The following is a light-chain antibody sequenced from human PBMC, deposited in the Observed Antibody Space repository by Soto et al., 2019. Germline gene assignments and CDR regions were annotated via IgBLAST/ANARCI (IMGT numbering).Light chain of an antibody. Sequence: EIVMTQPPGTLSVSPGERATLSCRASQSVSINLAWYQQKPGQAPRLLIYDASTRATGIPARFSGSGSGTEFTLTISSLQSKDFAVYYCQQYNNWHPLTFGGGTKVDIK. CDR2: DAS. CDR1: QSVSIN. J-gene: IGKJ4*01. V-gene: IGKV3D-15*01. CDR3: QQYNNWHPLT.